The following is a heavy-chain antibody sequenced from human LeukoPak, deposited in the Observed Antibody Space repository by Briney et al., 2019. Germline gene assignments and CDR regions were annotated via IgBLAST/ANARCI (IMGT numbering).Heavy chain of an antibody. CDR3: VRDGCTNSNYHNFRY. CDR2: ISFDGSSQ. Sequence: AGRSLRLSCAASGFTFSTYTMHWVRQAPGKGLEWVAIISFDGSSQYYADSVKGRFAISRDSSKNTLYLQMNSLRAEDTAVYYCVRDGCTNSNYHNFRYWGRGTLVTVSS. CDR1: GFTFSTYT. J-gene: IGHJ4*02. D-gene: IGHD2-8*01. V-gene: IGHV3-30*09.